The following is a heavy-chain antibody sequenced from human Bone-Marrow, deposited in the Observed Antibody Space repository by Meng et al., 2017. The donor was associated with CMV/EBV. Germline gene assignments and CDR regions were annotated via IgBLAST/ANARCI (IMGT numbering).Heavy chain of an antibody. Sequence: SQTLSLTCAVYGGSFSGYYWSWIRQPPGKGLEWIGEINHSGSTNYNPSLKSRVTISVDTSKNQFSLKLSSVTAADTAVYYCARGSKRCSSTSCYHGGYYYYGMDVWGQGNTVTVSS. CDR3: ARGSKRCSSTSCYHGGYYYYGMDV. CDR1: GGSFSGYY. CDR2: INHSGST. V-gene: IGHV4-34*01. D-gene: IGHD2-2*01. J-gene: IGHJ6*02.